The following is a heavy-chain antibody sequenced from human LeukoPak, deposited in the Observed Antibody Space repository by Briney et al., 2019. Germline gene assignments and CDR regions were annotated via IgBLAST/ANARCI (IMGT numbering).Heavy chain of an antibody. D-gene: IGHD5-12*01. CDR1: GGSISSGGYY. J-gene: IGHJ4*02. CDR3: ARDRSGYDNIFDY. Sequence: SETLSLTCTVSGGSISSGGYYWSWIPQHPGKGLEWIGYIYYSGSTYYNPSLKSRVTISVDTSKNQFSLKLSSVTAADTAVYYCARDRSGYDNIFDYWGQGILVTVSS. V-gene: IGHV4-31*03. CDR2: IYYSGST.